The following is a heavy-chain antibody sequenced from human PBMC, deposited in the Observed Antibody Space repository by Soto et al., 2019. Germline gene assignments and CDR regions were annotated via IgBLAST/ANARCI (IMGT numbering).Heavy chain of an antibody. J-gene: IGHJ6*02. CDR2: ISYDGSNK. CDR1: GYTFNSYA. CDR3: ARRREIEDDFWSGYHESGLDF. Sequence: GGSLKLPRAASGYTFNSYAMHGARQAPGKGLEWVAVISYDGSNKYYAVSVKGRFTISRANSKNTLYLQMNSLRAEDTAVYYCARRREIEDDFWSGYHESGLDFWGQGTTVTVSS. V-gene: IGHV3-30-3*01. D-gene: IGHD3-3*01.